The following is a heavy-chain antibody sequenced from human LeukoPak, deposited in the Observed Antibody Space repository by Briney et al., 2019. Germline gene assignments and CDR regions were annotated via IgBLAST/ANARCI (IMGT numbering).Heavy chain of an antibody. CDR3: ANALWIRYCSGGSCYSVRYYYGMDV. J-gene: IGHJ6*02. D-gene: IGHD2-15*01. CDR1: GFTFSSYG. V-gene: IGHV3-30*18. CDR2: ISYDGSNK. Sequence: GGSLRLSCAASGFTFSSYGMHWVRQAPGKGLEWVAVISYDGSNKYYADSVKGRFTISRDNSKNTLYLQMNSLRAEDTAVYYCANALWIRYCSGGSCYSVRYYYGMDVWGQGTTVTVSS.